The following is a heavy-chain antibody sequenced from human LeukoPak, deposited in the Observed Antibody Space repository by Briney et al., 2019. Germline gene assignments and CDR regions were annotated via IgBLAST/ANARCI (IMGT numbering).Heavy chain of an antibody. CDR2: ITGSDDST. J-gene: IGHJ4*02. CDR1: GFTFSSDA. Sequence: GGSLRLSCAASGFTFSSDAMTWVRQAPGEGLEWVSTITGSDDSTYYADSVKGRFTISRGHSKNTVHLQLNNLRAEDTAMYYCAKGPQLYSGYHPDYWGQGTLVTVSS. CDR3: AKGPQLYSGYHPDY. D-gene: IGHD3-22*01. V-gene: IGHV3-23*01.